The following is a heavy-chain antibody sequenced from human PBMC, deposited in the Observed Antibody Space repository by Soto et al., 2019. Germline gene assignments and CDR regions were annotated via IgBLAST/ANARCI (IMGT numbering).Heavy chain of an antibody. Sequence: QVQLVQSGAEVKKPGSSVKVSCKASGGTFSSYAISWVRQAPGQGLEWMGGIIPIFGTADYAQKFQGRVTITADESTSTAYMELSSLRAEDTAVYYCARQGGPGGYYYYGMDVWGQGTTVTVSS. CDR2: IIPIFGTA. CDR3: ARQGGPGGYYYYGMDV. J-gene: IGHJ6*02. CDR1: GGTFSSYA. V-gene: IGHV1-69*12. D-gene: IGHD2-15*01.